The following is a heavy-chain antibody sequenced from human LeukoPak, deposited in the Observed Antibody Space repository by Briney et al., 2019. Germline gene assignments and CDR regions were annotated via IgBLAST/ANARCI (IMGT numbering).Heavy chain of an antibody. Sequence: PGRSLRLSCAASGFTFSHYGMHWVRQAPGKGLEWVAVISNDGSYKDYVNSVKGRFTISRDNSKNTLYLQMNSLTIEDTAVYYCAKDSPSGSDYWDQGILVTVSS. D-gene: IGHD3-10*01. CDR1: GFTFSHYG. CDR3: AKDSPSGSDY. J-gene: IGHJ4*02. V-gene: IGHV3-30*18. CDR2: ISNDGSYK.